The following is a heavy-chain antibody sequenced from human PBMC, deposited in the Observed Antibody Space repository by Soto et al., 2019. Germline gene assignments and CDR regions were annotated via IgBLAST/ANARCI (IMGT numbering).Heavy chain of an antibody. CDR1: GYPLTELS. J-gene: IGHJ5*02. CDR2: FDPEDGET. D-gene: IGHD3-3*01. V-gene: IGHV1-24*01. Sequence: XSVKVACKVSGYPLTELSVHWGRRAPGKGLEWMGGFDPEDGETIYAQKFQGRVTMTEDTSTDTAYMELSSLRSEDTAVYYCATRNDSWSGYNWFDPCGQGTLVTVSS. CDR3: ATRNDSWSGYNWFDP.